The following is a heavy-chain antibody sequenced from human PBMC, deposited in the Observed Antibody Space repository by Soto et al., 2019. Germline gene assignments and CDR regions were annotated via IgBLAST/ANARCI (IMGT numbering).Heavy chain of an antibody. D-gene: IGHD3-10*01. CDR1: GFTFSNYA. V-gene: IGHV3-64D*06. CDR2: INTNGGST. J-gene: IGHJ4*02. Sequence: PGGSLRLSCSASGFTFSNYAMHWVRQAPGKGLEYVSAINTNGGSTYYAASVKGRFTISRDNSKNTLYLQMSSLRAEDTAVYYCVRPVLWSSSFYFDCWGQGTLVTVSS. CDR3: VRPVLWSSSFYFDC.